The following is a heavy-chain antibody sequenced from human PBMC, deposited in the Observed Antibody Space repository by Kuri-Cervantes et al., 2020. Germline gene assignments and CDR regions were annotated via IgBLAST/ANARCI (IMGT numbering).Heavy chain of an antibody. CDR1: GYTFTYRY. J-gene: IGHJ3*02. V-gene: IGHV1-45*02. CDR3: ARSTTVTTPDAFDI. CDR2: TTPFNGNT. D-gene: IGHD4-17*01. Sequence: SVKVSCKASGYTFTYRYLHWVRQAPGQALEWMGWTTPFNGNTNYAQKFQGRVTITTDESTSTAHMELSSLRSEDTAVYYCARSTTVTTPDAFDIWGQGTMVTVSS.